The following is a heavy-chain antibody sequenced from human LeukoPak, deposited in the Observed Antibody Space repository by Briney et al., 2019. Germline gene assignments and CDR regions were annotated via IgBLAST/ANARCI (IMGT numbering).Heavy chain of an antibody. J-gene: IGHJ5*02. CDR1: GFTFSSYG. Sequence: PGGSLRLSCAASGFTFSSYGMHWVRQAPGKGLEWVAFIQYDGSKKKYADSVKGRFTISRDNSKNTLFLQMHSLILDDTAVYLCVTVKWFDRWGQGTLVTVSS. CDR2: IQYDGSKK. D-gene: IGHD4-17*01. CDR3: VTVKWFDR. V-gene: IGHV3-30*02.